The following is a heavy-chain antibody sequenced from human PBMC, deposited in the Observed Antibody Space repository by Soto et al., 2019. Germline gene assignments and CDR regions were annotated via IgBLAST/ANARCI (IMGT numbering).Heavy chain of an antibody. CDR1: LGSISNSRHY. Sequence: QLQLQKSGPGLLKPSETLSLTCTVSLGSISNSRHYWGWIRQPPGKGLEWIGSIYYSGTSYYNTSLKSRVTRSTDTSKNHLSLKVPSLTAADTAVYDSARSPFDSSGYYHEGGWFDPWGQGTLVTVSS. V-gene: IGHV4-39*01. J-gene: IGHJ5*02. CDR3: ARSPFDSSGYYHEGGWFDP. CDR2: IYYSGTS. D-gene: IGHD3-22*01.